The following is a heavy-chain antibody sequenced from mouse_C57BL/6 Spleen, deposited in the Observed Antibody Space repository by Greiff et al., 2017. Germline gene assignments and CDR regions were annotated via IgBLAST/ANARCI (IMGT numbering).Heavy chain of an antibody. CDR2: INPSSGYT. D-gene: IGHD2-4*01. Sequence: VMLVESGAELARPGASVKMSCKASGYTFTSYTMHWVKQRPGQGLEWIGYINPSSGYTKYNQKFKDKATLTADKSSSTAYMQLSSLTSEDSAVYYCASHYDYNAWFAYWGQGTLVTVSA. CDR1: GYTFTSYT. J-gene: IGHJ3*01. V-gene: IGHV1-4*01. CDR3: ASHYDYNAWFAY.